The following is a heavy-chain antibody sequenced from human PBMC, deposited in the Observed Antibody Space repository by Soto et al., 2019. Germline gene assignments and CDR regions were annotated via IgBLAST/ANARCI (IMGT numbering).Heavy chain of an antibody. D-gene: IGHD7-27*01. CDR3: AKSRVTGDNYYYGMDV. V-gene: IGHV3-23*01. Sequence: GGSLSLSCAASGFTFSSYAMSWVRQAPGKGLEWVSAISGSGGSTYYEDPVKGRFTISRDNSKNTLYLQMNSLRAEDTAVYYCAKSRVTGDNYYYGMDVWGQGTTVTVSS. J-gene: IGHJ6*02. CDR1: GFTFSSYA. CDR2: ISGSGGST.